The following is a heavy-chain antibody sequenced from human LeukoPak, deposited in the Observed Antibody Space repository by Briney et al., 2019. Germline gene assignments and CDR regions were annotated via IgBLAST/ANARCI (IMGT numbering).Heavy chain of an antibody. J-gene: IGHJ6*03. CDR1: GGSFSGYY. CDR2: INHSGST. D-gene: IGHD2/OR15-2a*01. CDR3: ARGRISCYYCYYMDV. Sequence: SETLSLTCAVYGGSFSGYYWSWIRQPPGQGLEWMGEINHSGSTNYNPSLKSRVTISVDTSKNQFSLKLSSVTAADTAVYYCARGRISCYYCYYMDVWGKGTTVTVSS. V-gene: IGHV4-34*01.